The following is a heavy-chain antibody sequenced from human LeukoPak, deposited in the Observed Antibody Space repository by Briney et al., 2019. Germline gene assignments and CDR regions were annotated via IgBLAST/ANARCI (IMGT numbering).Heavy chain of an antibody. V-gene: IGHV4-4*07. J-gene: IGHJ4*02. CDR3: ARDRGVAYYFDY. CDR1: GGSLSSYY. Sequence: SETLSLTCIVSGGSLSSYYWSWIRQPAGKGLEWIGRIYTSGSTNYNPSLKSRVTMSLDTSKNQFSLRLSSVTAADTAVYYCARDRGVAYYFDYWGQGTLVTVSS. CDR2: IYTSGST. D-gene: IGHD3-10*01.